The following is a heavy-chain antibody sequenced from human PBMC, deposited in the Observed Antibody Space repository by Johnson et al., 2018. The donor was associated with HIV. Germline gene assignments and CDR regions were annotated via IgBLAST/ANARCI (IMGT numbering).Heavy chain of an antibody. V-gene: IGHV3-20*04. CDR3: ARDVANYYDPGAFDI. CDR1: GFTFSRYW. D-gene: IGHD3-22*01. J-gene: IGHJ3*02. CDR2: INWNGGST. Sequence: VQLVESGGGLVQPGGSLRLSCAASGFTFSRYWLNWVRQAPGKGLEWVSGINWNGGSTGYADSVKGRFSISRDNAKNSLYLQMNSLRAEDTAVYYCARDVANYYDPGAFDIWGQGTMVTVSS.